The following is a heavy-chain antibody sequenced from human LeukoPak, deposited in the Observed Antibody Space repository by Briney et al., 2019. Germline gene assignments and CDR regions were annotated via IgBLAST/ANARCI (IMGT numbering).Heavy chain of an antibody. Sequence: PSETLSLTCTVSGGSISSGGYYWSWIRQHPGKGLEWIGYIYYSGSTYYNPSLKSRVTISVDTSKNQFSLKLSSVTAADTAVYYCARAYGRGSSWYLQPGGFDYWGQGTLVTVSS. CDR1: GGSISSGGYY. V-gene: IGHV4-31*03. J-gene: IGHJ4*02. D-gene: IGHD6-13*01. CDR3: ARAYGRGSSWYLQPGGFDY. CDR2: IYYSGST.